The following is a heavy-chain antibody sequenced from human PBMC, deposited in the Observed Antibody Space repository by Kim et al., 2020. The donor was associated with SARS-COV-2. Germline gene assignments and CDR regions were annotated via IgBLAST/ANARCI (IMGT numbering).Heavy chain of an antibody. CDR2: ISAYNGNT. D-gene: IGHD5-18*01. V-gene: IGHV1-18*01. CDR1: GYTFTSYG. J-gene: IGHJ4*02. Sequence: ASVKVSCKASGYTFTSYGLSWVRQAPGQGLEWMGWISAYNGNTKYTQKFQGRVTMTTDTSTSTAYMDLRSLRSDDTAVYYCARSVAYTYGYFFDYWGQGTLVSVSS. CDR3: ARSVAYTYGYFFDY.